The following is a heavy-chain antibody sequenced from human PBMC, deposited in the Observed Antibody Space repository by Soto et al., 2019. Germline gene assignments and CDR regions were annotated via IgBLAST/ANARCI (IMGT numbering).Heavy chain of an antibody. CDR3: ARPSLYYYDSSGYFHDAFDI. D-gene: IGHD3-22*01. J-gene: IGHJ3*02. Sequence: PGESLKISCKGSGYSFTSYWIGWVRQMPGKGLEWMGIIYPGDSDTRYSPSLQGQVTISADKSISTAYLQWSSLKASDTAMYYCARPSLYYYDSSGYFHDAFDIWGQGTMVTVSS. CDR2: IYPGDSDT. V-gene: IGHV5-51*01. CDR1: GYSFTSYW.